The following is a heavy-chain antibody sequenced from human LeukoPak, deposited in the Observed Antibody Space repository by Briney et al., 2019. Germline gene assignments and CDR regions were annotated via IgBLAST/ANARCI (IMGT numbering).Heavy chain of an antibody. CDR3: ARDWYYYGSGSYYYYYMDV. V-gene: IGHV1-2*02. CDR2: INPNSGGT. D-gene: IGHD3-10*01. Sequence: GASVKVSCKASGYTFTGYYVHWVRQAPGQGLEWMGWINPNSGGTNYAQKFQGRVTMTRDTSISTAYMELSRLRSDDTAVYYCARDWYYYGSGSYYYYYMDVWGKGTTVTISS. CDR1: GYTFTGYY. J-gene: IGHJ6*03.